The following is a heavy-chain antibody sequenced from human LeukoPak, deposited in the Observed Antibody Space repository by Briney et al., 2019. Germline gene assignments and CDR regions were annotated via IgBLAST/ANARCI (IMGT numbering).Heavy chain of an antibody. D-gene: IGHD5-18*01. CDR3: ARERGETGGRDTAMVPGLLL. Sequence: PGGSLRLSCAASGFTFSSYAMSWVRQAPGKGLEWVSAISGSGGSTYYADSVKGRFTISRDNSKNTLYLQMNSLRSEDTAVYYCARERGETGGRDTAMVPGLLLWGQGTLVTVFS. V-gene: IGHV3-23*01. J-gene: IGHJ4*02. CDR2: ISGSGGST. CDR1: GFTFSSYA.